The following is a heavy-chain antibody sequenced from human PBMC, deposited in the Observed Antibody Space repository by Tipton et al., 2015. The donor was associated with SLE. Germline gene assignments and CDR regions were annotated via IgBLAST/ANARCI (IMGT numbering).Heavy chain of an antibody. D-gene: IGHD2-21*02. CDR1: GGSISSSSYY. CDR3: ALQIVVVTAKWDY. Sequence: TLSLTCTVSGGSISSSSYYWGWIRQPPGKGLEWIGSIYYSGSTYCNPSLKSRVTISVETSKNQFSLKLSSVTAADTAVYYCALQIVVVTAKWDYWGQGTLVTVSS. V-gene: IGHV4-39*01. CDR2: IYYSGST. J-gene: IGHJ4*02.